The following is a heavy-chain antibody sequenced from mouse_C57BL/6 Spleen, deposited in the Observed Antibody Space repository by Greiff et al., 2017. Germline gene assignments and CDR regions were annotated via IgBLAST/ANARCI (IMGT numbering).Heavy chain of an antibody. Sequence: QVQLQQSGAELVRPGSSVKLSCKASGYTFTSYWMHWVKQRPIQGLEWIGNIDPSDSETHYNQKFKDKATLTVDKSSSTAYMQLSSLTSEDSAVYYCARRGYDYEAWFAYWGQGTLVTVSA. D-gene: IGHD2-4*01. J-gene: IGHJ3*01. V-gene: IGHV1-52*01. CDR2: IDPSDSET. CDR1: GYTFTSYW. CDR3: ARRGYDYEAWFAY.